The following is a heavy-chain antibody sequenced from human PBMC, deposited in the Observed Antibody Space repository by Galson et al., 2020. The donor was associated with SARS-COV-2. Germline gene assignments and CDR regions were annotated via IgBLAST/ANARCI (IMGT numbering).Heavy chain of an antibody. V-gene: IGHV3-30*03. CDR3: ARDSPSGYFDY. D-gene: IGHD6-19*01. J-gene: IGHJ4*02. CDR1: GFTFSSYG. CDR2: ISYDGSNK. Sequence: GESLKISCAASGFTFSSYGMHWVRQAPGKGLEWVAVISYDGSNKYYADSVKGRFTISRDNSKNTLYLQMNSLRAEDTAVYYCARDSPSGYFDYWGQGTLVTVSS.